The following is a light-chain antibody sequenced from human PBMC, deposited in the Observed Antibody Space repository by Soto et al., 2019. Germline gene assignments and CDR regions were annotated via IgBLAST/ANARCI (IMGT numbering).Light chain of an antibody. CDR1: SSNIGSNT. CDR2: SNN. J-gene: IGLJ2*01. CDR3: AAWDDSLNGPV. Sequence: QSVLTQPPSASGTPGQRVTISCSGSSSNIGSNTVNWYQQLPGTAPKLLIYSNNQRPSGVPDRFSRSQSGPSASLAISGRQSEDEADYSGAAWDDSLNGPVFGGGTKLTVL. V-gene: IGLV1-44*01.